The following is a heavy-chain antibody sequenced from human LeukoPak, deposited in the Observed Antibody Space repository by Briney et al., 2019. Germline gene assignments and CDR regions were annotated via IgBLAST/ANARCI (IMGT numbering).Heavy chain of an antibody. V-gene: IGHV1-2*02. Sequence: AADKVSCKASGYTFTGYYMHWVRQAPGQGLEWMGWIYRNSDGTNYAQKFQDRVAMTTDTSISTAYMELSRLRSDDTAVYYCARSGTAEVLVFDYWGQGTLV. J-gene: IGHJ4*02. CDR3: ARSGTAEVLVFDY. D-gene: IGHD7-27*01. CDR2: IYRNSDGT. CDR1: GYTFTGYY.